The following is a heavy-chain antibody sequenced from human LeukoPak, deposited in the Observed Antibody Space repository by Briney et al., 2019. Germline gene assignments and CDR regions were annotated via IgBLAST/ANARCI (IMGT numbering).Heavy chain of an antibody. V-gene: IGHV3-23*01. Sequence: GGSLRLSCAASGFTFDDYGMSWVRQAPGKGLEWVSAISGSGGSTYYADSVKGRFTISRDNSKSTLYLQMNSLRAEDTAVYYCARGGFPNYFDYWGQGTLVTVSS. CDR3: ARGGFPNYFDY. D-gene: IGHD2/OR15-2a*01. CDR2: ISGSGGST. J-gene: IGHJ4*02. CDR1: GFTFDDYG.